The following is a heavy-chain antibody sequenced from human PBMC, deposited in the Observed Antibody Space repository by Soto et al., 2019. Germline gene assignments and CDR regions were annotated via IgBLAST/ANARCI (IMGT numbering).Heavy chain of an antibody. CDR1: GGTFGNSA. CDR2: IMPIFPTP. Sequence: QVQLVQSGAEVKKPGSSVTVSCKASGGTFGNSAISWVRQAPGQGLEWMGGIMPIFPTPDYAQKFQGRVTITADETTSTAYMELTSLRSEDTAVYYGARDKDRQQLGGNYYYGMDVWGQGTTVTV. CDR3: ARDKDRQQLGGNYYYGMDV. V-gene: IGHV1-69*12. J-gene: IGHJ6*02. D-gene: IGHD1-1*01.